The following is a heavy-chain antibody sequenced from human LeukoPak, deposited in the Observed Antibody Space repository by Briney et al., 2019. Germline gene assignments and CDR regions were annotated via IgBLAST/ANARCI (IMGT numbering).Heavy chain of an antibody. J-gene: IGHJ4*02. Sequence: SVKVSCKASGGTFSSYTISWVRQAPGQGLEWMGRIIPILGIANYAQKFQGRVTITADKSTSTAYMELSSLRSEDTAVYYCARDLSLYDSSGYLFDYWGRGTLVTVSS. V-gene: IGHV1-69*04. D-gene: IGHD3-22*01. CDR2: IIPILGIA. CDR1: GGTFSSYT. CDR3: ARDLSLYDSSGYLFDY.